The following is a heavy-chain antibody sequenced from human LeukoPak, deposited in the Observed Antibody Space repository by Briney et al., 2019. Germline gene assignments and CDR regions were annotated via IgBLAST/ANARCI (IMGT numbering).Heavy chain of an antibody. CDR1: GFTFSSYV. CDR3: ASTSGWYEPIDY. J-gene: IGHJ4*02. D-gene: IGHD6-19*01. CDR2: IWYDGSNK. Sequence: PGGSLRLSCAASGFTFSSYVMHWVRQAPGKWLEWVAVIWYDGSNKYYADSVKGRFTISRDNSKNTLYLQMNSLRAEDTAVYYCASTSGWYEPIDYWGQGTLVTVSS. V-gene: IGHV3-33*01.